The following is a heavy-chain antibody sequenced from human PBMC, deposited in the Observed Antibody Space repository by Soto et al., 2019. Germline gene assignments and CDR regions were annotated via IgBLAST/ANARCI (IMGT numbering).Heavy chain of an antibody. CDR2: IYTSGST. Sequence: NPSETLSLTCTVSGGSISSYYWSWIRQPAGKGLEWIGRIYTSGSTNYNPSLKSRVTMSVDTSKNQFSLKLSSVTAADTAVYYCARVGHDYKGSVNWFDPWGQGTLVTVSS. V-gene: IGHV4-4*07. CDR3: ARVGHDYKGSVNWFDP. J-gene: IGHJ5*02. D-gene: IGHD4-4*01. CDR1: GGSISSYY.